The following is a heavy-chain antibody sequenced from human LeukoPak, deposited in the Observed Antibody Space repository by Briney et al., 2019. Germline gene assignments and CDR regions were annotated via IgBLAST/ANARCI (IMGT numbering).Heavy chain of an antibody. CDR1: GFTFSSYA. Sequence: PGGSLRLSCAASGFTFSSYAMSWVRQAPGKGLEWVSAISGSGGRTYYADSVKGRFTISRDNSKNTLYLQMNSLRAEDTAVYYCAKGTGGVDTAIALDYWGQGTLVTVSS. CDR3: AKGTGGVDTAIALDY. CDR2: ISGSGGRT. J-gene: IGHJ4*02. D-gene: IGHD5-18*01. V-gene: IGHV3-23*01.